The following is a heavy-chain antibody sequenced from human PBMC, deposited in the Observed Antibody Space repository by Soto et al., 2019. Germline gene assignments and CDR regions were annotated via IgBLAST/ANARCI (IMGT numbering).Heavy chain of an antibody. CDR1: DECISRRCQY. CDR3: ASAAHDFGSGYRFKNWFDP. J-gene: IGHJ5*02. CDR2: IYYSGST. Sequence: KCSVGDECISRRCQYRCWIRQPPGKGLEWIGSIYYSGSTYYNPSLKSRVTISVDTSKNQFSLKLSSVTAADTAVYYCASAAHDFGSGYRFKNWFDPWGQGTLVTVSS. V-gene: IGHV4-39*01. D-gene: IGHD3-3*01.